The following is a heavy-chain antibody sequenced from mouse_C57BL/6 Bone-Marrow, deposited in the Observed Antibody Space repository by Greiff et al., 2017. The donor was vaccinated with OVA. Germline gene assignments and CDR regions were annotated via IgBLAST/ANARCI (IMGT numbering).Heavy chain of an antibody. CDR2: INPSTGGT. V-gene: IGHV1-42*01. J-gene: IGHJ3*01. Sequence: EVQLQQSGPELVKPGASVKISCKASGYSFTGYYMNWVKQSPEKSLEWIGEINPSTGGTTYNQKFKAKATLTVDKSSSTAYMQLKSLTSEDSAVYYFARSRRCAYGGQGTLVTVSA. CDR1: GYSFTGYY. CDR3: ARSRRCAY.